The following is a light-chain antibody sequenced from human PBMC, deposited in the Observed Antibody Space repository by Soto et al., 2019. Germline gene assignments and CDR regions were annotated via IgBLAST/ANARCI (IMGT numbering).Light chain of an antibody. V-gene: IGLV2-14*01. CDR3: GSYASGGAYV. Sequence: QSALTQPASVSGSPGQSITISCTGTSSDVGGYNAVSWYQQHPGKAPKLMIYDVSNRPSGASDRFSGSKSGNTASLTISGRQAEDEADYYCGSYASGGAYVFGTGTKVTVL. CDR2: DVS. CDR1: SSDVGGYNA. J-gene: IGLJ1*01.